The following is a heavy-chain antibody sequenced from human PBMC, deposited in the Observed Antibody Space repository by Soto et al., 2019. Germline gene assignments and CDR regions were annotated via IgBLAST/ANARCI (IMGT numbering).Heavy chain of an antibody. V-gene: IGHV1-69*13. CDR3: ARGYSYAKEDYYGMDV. D-gene: IGHD5-18*01. J-gene: IGHJ6*02. CDR1: GGTFSSYA. CDR2: IIPIFGTA. Sequence: SVKVSCKASGGTFSSYAISWVRQAPGQGLEWMGGIIPIFGTANYAQKFQGRVTITADESTSTAYMELSSLRSEDTAVYYCARGYSYAKEDYYGMDVWGQGTTVTVSS.